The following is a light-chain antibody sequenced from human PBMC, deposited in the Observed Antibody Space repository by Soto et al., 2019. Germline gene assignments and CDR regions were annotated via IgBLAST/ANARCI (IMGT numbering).Light chain of an antibody. CDR3: SSYAGSPVV. Sequence: QSALTQPPSASGSPGQSVTISCTGTSGDVGGYNYVSWYQQHPGQAPKLVIYEVSERPSGVPDRFSGSKSGNTASLTVSGLQAEDEAIYYCSSYAGSPVVFGGGTKLTVL. V-gene: IGLV2-8*01. CDR2: EVS. J-gene: IGLJ2*01. CDR1: SGDVGGYNY.